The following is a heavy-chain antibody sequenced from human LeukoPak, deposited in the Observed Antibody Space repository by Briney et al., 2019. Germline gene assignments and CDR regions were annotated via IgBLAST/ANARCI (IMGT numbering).Heavy chain of an antibody. CDR3: ATDRASKGEQWLGYLSF. V-gene: IGHV3-23*01. D-gene: IGHD6-19*01. J-gene: IGHJ4*02. Sequence: GGSLRLSCVASGFTFSDSAMSWVRQTPGKGLDWVSTLGGSGGTTYYADSVKGRFTISRDNSKNTLYLQMNSLRTEDTAVYYCATDRASKGEQWLGYLSFWGQGTLVAVSS. CDR1: GFTFSDSA. CDR2: LGGSGGTT.